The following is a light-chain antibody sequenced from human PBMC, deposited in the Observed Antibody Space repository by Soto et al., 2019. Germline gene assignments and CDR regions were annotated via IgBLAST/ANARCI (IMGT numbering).Light chain of an antibody. Sequence: EIVMTQSTATLSVSPGDRATLSCRASQSVSSNLAWYQQKPGQAPRLLIYGASTRATGIPARFSGSGSGTEFNLTISSLQSEDFAVYYCQQYNNWPRWTFGQGTKVEIK. J-gene: IGKJ1*01. CDR2: GAS. V-gene: IGKV3-15*01. CDR3: QQYNNWPRWT. CDR1: QSVSSN.